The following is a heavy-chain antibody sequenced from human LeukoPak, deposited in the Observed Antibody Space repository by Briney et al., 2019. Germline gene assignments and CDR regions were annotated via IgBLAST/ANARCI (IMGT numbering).Heavy chain of an antibody. D-gene: IGHD5-12*01. CDR1: GGSISSSSYY. V-gene: IGHV4-39*01. CDR2: IYYSGST. J-gene: IGHJ4*02. Sequence: PSETLSPTCTVAGGSISSSSYYWGWIRQPPWKGLEWIGSIYYSGSTYYNPSLKSRVTISVDTSKNQFCPYLTRGTAADTFVYYCARRIYSGYDTPFDYWGQGTLVTVSS. CDR3: ARRIYSGYDTPFDY.